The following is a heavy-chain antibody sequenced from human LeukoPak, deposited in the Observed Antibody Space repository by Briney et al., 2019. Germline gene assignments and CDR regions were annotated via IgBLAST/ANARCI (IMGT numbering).Heavy chain of an antibody. D-gene: IGHD6-13*01. J-gene: IGHJ5*02. Sequence: GASVKVSCKASGGTFSSYAISWVRQALGQGLEWMGGIIPIFGTANYAQKFQGRVTITADKSTSTAYMELSSLRSEDTAVYYCARDRRAQPLMDPWGQGTLVTVSS. CDR2: IIPIFGTA. CDR1: GGTFSSYA. CDR3: ARDRRAQPLMDP. V-gene: IGHV1-69*06.